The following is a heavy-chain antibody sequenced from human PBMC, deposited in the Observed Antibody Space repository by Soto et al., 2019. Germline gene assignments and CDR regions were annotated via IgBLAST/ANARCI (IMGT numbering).Heavy chain of an antibody. CDR2: VYYSGNT. CDR1: CGSIWNYG. J-gene: IGHJ4*02. D-gene: IGHD5-12*01. V-gene: IGHV4-59*01. Sequence: SATLPPPDTVPCGSIWNYGLSWIWQPPGEGVEWIGYVYYSGNTTYNPSVESGVTVSAATCKDHFSVRVTSVTAADTAVYYCAKYRRSDGDGYTLDFWGRRILLTGSS. CDR3: AKYRRSDGDGYTLDF.